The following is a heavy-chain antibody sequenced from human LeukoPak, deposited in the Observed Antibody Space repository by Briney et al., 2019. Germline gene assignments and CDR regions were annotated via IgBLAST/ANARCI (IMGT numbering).Heavy chain of an antibody. V-gene: IGHV4-61*02. CDR2: IYTNGGT. CDR1: GGSISSGIYY. D-gene: IGHD6-13*01. CDR3: ASSRWPRDANFDY. Sequence: TLSLTCTVSGGSISSGIYYWNWIRQPAGKGLEWIGRIYTNGGTNYNPSLKSRVIISIDTSTNQVSLKLSSVTAADTAVYYCASSRWPRDANFDYWGQGNLVTVSS. J-gene: IGHJ4*02.